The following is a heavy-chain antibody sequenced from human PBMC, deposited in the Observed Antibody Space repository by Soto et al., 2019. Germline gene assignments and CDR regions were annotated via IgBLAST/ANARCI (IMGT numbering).Heavy chain of an antibody. Sequence: SETLSLTCAVSGDAISSNNWWTWVRQPPGKGPEWIGEIHHSGSTNYNPSLKSRVTISIDKSKNQFSLNLSSVTAADTAMYYCAMFRSGYYQTDAFEIWGQGSMVTGSS. V-gene: IGHV4-4*02. D-gene: IGHD3-22*01. CDR2: IHHSGST. J-gene: IGHJ3*02. CDR1: GDAISSNNW. CDR3: AMFRSGYYQTDAFEI.